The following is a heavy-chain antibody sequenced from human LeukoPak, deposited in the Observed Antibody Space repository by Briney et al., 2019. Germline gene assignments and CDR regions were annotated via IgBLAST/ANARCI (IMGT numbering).Heavy chain of an antibody. CDR1: GFTFSSYA. CDR2: ISGSGGST. J-gene: IGHJ4*02. D-gene: IGHD3-3*01. CDR3: AKDHYWSIDY. V-gene: IGHV3-23*01. Sequence: PGGSLRLSCAASGFTFSSYAMSWVRQAAGKGLEWVSAISGSGGSTYYADSVKGRFTISRDIAKNTLYLQMNSLRAEDTGVYYCAKDHYWSIDYWGRGTLVTVSS.